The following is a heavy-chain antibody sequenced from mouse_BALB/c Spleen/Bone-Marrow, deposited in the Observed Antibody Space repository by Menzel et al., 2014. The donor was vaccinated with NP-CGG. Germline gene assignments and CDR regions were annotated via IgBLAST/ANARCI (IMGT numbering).Heavy chain of an antibody. V-gene: IGHV14-3*02. D-gene: IGHD4-1*01. CDR1: GLHIKDTH. J-gene: IGHJ4*01. Sequence: AQLKESGAEPVKPGASVKLSCTASGLHIKDTHMHWVKQRPEQGLEWIGRIDPENGNTKYDPKFQGKATIPAGTSSSTAYLQLSSLTSEDTAVYYCARWEYYAKDYQGQGTSVT. CDR3: ARWEYYAKDY. CDR2: IDPENGNT.